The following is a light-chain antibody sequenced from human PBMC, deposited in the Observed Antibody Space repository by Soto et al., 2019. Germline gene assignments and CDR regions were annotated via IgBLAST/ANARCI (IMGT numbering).Light chain of an antibody. Sequence: VVLTQSPATLSGSPGAGATLSCRASQSVGSNLAWYQQKPGQTPRVLIYGASTRAIGIPARFSGSGFGTEFTLTISSLQSEDFVVYCCQEYSNGPLVSVGGGTKVDIK. CDR3: QEYSNGPLVS. J-gene: IGKJ4*01. CDR1: QSVGSN. V-gene: IGKV3-15*01. CDR2: GAS.